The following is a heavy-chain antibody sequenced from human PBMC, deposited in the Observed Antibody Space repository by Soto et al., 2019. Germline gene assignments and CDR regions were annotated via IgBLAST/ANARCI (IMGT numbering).Heavy chain of an antibody. J-gene: IGHJ6*02. CDR3: AKSPSRAPYGMDV. Sequence: EVQLLESGGGSVQPGGSLRLSCVASGFRFSAYAMYWVRQAPGKGLAWVASVSGSGTRTYYADSVEGRFTISRDDSRNVVYLQISSLRAEDTAVYYCAKSPSRAPYGMDVWGHGTTVTVSS. CDR2: VSGSGTRT. D-gene: IGHD6-6*01. CDR1: GFRFSAYA. V-gene: IGHV3-23*01.